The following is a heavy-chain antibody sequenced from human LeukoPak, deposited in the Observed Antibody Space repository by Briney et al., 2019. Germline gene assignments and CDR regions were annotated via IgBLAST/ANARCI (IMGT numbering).Heavy chain of an antibody. CDR2: IYHSGST. Sequence: PSETLSLTCTVSGGSISSSSYYWGWIRQPPGKGLEWIGSIYHSGSTYYNPSLKSRVTISVDTSKNQFSLKLSSVTAADTAVYYCARVNIGVDYWGQGTLVTVSS. CDR1: GGSISSSSYY. D-gene: IGHD5-12*01. J-gene: IGHJ4*02. CDR3: ARVNIGVDY. V-gene: IGHV4-39*07.